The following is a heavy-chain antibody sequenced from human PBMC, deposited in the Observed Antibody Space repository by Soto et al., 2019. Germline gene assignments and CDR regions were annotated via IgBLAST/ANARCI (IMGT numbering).Heavy chain of an antibody. CDR2: INHSGST. CDR1: GGSFSGYY. V-gene: IGHV4-34*01. Sequence: SETLSLTCAVYGGSFSGYYWSWIRQPPGKGLEWIGEINHSGSTNYNPSLMSRVTISVDTSKNQFSLKMSSVTAADTAVYYCARRWSSFYGMDVWGQGTTVTAP. CDR3: ARRWSSFYGMDV. D-gene: IGHD3-3*01. J-gene: IGHJ6*02.